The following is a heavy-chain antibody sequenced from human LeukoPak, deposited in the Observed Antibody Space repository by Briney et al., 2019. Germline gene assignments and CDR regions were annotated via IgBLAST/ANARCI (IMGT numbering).Heavy chain of an antibody. Sequence: GESLKISCKGSGYSFTIYWIGWVRQLPGKGLEWMGIIYPHDSDTRYSPSFQGQVTISADKSISTAYLQWSSLKASDTAMYYCARFYGSGKRGGRDWFDPWGQGTLVTVSS. V-gene: IGHV5-51*01. CDR1: GYSFTIYW. CDR2: IYPHDSDT. D-gene: IGHD3-10*01. CDR3: ARFYGSGKRGGRDWFDP. J-gene: IGHJ5*02.